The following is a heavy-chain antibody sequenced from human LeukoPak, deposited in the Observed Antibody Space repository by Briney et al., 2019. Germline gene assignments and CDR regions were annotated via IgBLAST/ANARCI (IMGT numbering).Heavy chain of an antibody. D-gene: IGHD5-18*01. J-gene: IGHJ4*02. V-gene: IGHV4-59*01. Sequence: PSETLSLTCTVYGGSISSYYWSWIRQPPGKGLEWIGYIYYSGSTNYNPSLKSRVTISVDTSKNQFSLKLSSVTAADTAVYYCARDSNGSYYFDYWGQGTLVTVSS. CDR1: GGSISSYY. CDR2: IYYSGST. CDR3: ARDSNGSYYFDY.